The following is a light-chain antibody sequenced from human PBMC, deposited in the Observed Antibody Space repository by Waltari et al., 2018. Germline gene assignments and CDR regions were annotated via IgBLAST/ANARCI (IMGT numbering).Light chain of an antibody. CDR1: QNIHDT. Sequence: EVLMTQSPATLSVSPGERVTLSCRASQNIHDTLAWYQQKPGQAPRLLIYGASTRATDIPARFRGSGSGTEFTLTINSLQSEDVGIYYCQQYNKWPPLTFGGGTKVEIK. CDR2: GAS. V-gene: IGKV3-15*01. CDR3: QQYNKWPPLT. J-gene: IGKJ4*01.